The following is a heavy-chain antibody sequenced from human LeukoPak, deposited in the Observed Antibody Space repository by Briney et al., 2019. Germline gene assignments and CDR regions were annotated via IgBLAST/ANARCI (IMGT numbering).Heavy chain of an antibody. D-gene: IGHD3-9*01. CDR2: IYYSGST. Sequence: KPSETLSLTCTVSGGSISSGGYYWSWIRQHPGKGLEWIGYIYYSGSTYYNPSLKSRVTISVDTSKNQFSLKLSSVTAADTAVYYCARLYFDSTYYFDYWGQGTLVTVSS. J-gene: IGHJ4*02. CDR3: ARLYFDSTYYFDY. V-gene: IGHV4-31*03. CDR1: GGSISSGGYY.